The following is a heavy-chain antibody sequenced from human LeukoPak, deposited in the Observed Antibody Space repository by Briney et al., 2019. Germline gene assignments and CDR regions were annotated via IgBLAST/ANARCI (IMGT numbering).Heavy chain of an antibody. CDR1: GFTFSSYE. CDR2: ISSSGSTI. Sequence: GGSLRLSCAASGFTFSSYEMNWVRQAPGKGLEWVSYISSSGSTIYYADSVKGRFTISRDNSKNTLYLQMNSLRVDDTAVYYCAKEIDYDSSGYYSNFDYWGQGTLVTVSS. CDR3: AKEIDYDSSGYYSNFDY. D-gene: IGHD3-22*01. V-gene: IGHV3-48*03. J-gene: IGHJ4*02.